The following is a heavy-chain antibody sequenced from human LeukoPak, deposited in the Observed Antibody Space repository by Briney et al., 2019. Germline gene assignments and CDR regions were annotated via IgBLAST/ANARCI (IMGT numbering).Heavy chain of an antibody. D-gene: IGHD5-18*01. CDR3: AKPGDRDTAMVTEDY. CDR2: ISSRSNTI. V-gene: IGHV3-48*01. Sequence: GGSLRLSCAASGFTFSSYAMSWVRQAPGKGLEWVSYISSRSNTIYYADSVKGRFTISRDNAKNSLYLQMNSLRAEDTAVYYCAKPGDRDTAMVTEDYWGQGTLVTVSS. CDR1: GFTFSSYA. J-gene: IGHJ4*02.